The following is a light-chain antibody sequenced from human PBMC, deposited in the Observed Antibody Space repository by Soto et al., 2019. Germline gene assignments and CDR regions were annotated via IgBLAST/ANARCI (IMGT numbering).Light chain of an antibody. J-gene: IGLJ1*01. V-gene: IGLV3-21*04. CDR1: NIGSKS. CDR2: YDS. CDR3: QVWDSSSDHGV. Sequence: YELTQPPSVSVAPGKTARITCGGNNIGSKSVHWYQQKPGQAPVLVIYYDSDRPSGIPERFSGSNSGNTATLTISRVEAGDEADYYCQVWDSSSDHGVFGTGTKLTVL.